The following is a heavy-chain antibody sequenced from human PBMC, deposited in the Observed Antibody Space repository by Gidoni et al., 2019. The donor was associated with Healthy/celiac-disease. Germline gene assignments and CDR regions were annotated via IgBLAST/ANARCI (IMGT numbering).Heavy chain of an antibody. CDR1: GGSLSSSSYY. CDR2: IYYSGSP. V-gene: IGHV4-39*01. CDR3: ARRLSEWFDP. D-gene: IGHD3-3*02. Sequence: QLQLQESGPGLVKPSETLSPICTVSGGSLSSSSYYWGWIRQPPGKGLVWIGCIYYSGSPYYHPSLKSRVTISVDTSKNQFSLKLSSVTAADTAVYYCARRLSEWFDPWGQGTLVTVSS. J-gene: IGHJ5*02.